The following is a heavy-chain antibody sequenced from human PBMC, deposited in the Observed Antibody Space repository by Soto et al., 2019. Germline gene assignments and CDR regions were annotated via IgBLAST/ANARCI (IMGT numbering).Heavy chain of an antibody. J-gene: IGHJ4*02. Sequence: GESLRLSCAASGFTFSTYWMDWVRQAPGKGLVWVSRINGDGSSTRFVDSVKGRFTISRDNAKNTVYLQMNSLRAEDTAVYYCARAKGDYGSGSYKVYYLDSWGQGTLVTVSS. CDR1: GFTFSTYW. CDR3: ARAKGDYGSGSYKVYYLDS. CDR2: INGDGSST. D-gene: IGHD3-10*01. V-gene: IGHV3-74*01.